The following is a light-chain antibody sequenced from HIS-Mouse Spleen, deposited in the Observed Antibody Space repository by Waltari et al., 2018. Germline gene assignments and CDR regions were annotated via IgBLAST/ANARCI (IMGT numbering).Light chain of an antibody. CDR1: SSDVGGYNY. J-gene: IGLJ1*01. Sequence: QSALTQPASVSGSPGQSITISCTGTSSDVGGYNYVSWYQQHPGKAPKRMIYEVSNWPSGVSNRFSGSKSGNTASLTISGLQAEDEADYYCSSYTSSSTFFGTGTKVTVL. V-gene: IGLV2-14*01. CDR2: EVS. CDR3: SSYTSSSTF.